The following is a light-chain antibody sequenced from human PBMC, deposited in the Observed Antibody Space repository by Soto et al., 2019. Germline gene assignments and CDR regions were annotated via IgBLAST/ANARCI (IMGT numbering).Light chain of an antibody. Sequence: QTVVTQPPSASGTPGQRVTISCSGSNSNIGSNTVNWYQQLPGTAPKLLIYTNSQRPSGVPDRFSGSKSGTSASLAISGLQSEDEADYFCAAWDDSLNALVFGGGTKLTVL. CDR3: AAWDDSLNALV. J-gene: IGLJ3*02. CDR2: TNS. V-gene: IGLV1-44*01. CDR1: NSNIGSNT.